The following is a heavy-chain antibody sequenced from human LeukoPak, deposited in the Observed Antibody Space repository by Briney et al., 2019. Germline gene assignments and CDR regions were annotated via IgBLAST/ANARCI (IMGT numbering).Heavy chain of an antibody. CDR3: ARDNYYRV. J-gene: IGHJ6*02. CDR2: ISWDGGST. V-gene: IGHV3-43*01. CDR1: GFTFDDYT. Sequence: PGGSLRLSCAASGFTFDDYTMHWVRQAPGKGLEWVSLISWDGGSTYYADSVKGRFTISRDNSKNTLYLQMNSLRAEDTAVYYCARDNYYRVWGQGTTVTVSS. D-gene: IGHD3-22*01.